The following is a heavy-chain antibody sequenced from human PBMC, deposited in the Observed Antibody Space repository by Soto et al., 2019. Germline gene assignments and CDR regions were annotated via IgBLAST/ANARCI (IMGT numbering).Heavy chain of an antibody. CDR1: GGSVNSGSRY. J-gene: IGHJ4*02. CDR3: TAEPIGHCVGGSCYPVDS. D-gene: IGHD2-15*01. CDR2: MYYSGST. V-gene: IGHV4-61*01. Sequence: QVQLQESGPGLVKPSETLALTCTVSGGSVNSGSRYWGWIRQPPGKGLEWIGYMYYSGSTSFNPSLKSRLTMSVDTSKNQFSLNLRSVTAADTAVYYCTAEPIGHCVGGSCYPVDSLGQGTLVTVSS.